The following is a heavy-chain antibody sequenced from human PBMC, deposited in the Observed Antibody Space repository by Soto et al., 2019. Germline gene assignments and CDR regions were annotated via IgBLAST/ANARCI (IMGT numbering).Heavy chain of an antibody. V-gene: IGHV3-30*18. Sequence: PGGSLRLSCAASGFTFSSYNMNWVRQAPGKGLEWVAVISYDGSNKYYADSVKGRFTISRDNSKNTLYLQMNSLRAEDTAVYYCAKAQIWGQGTMVTVSS. CDR2: ISYDGSNK. J-gene: IGHJ3*02. CDR3: AKAQI. CDR1: GFTFSSYN.